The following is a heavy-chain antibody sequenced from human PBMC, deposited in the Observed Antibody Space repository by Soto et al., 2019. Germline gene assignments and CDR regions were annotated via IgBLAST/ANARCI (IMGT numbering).Heavy chain of an antibody. Sequence: QVQLVQSGAEVKKPGASVKVSCKVSGYTLTELSMHWVRQAPGKGLEWMGGFDPEDGETIYAQKFQGRVTMTEDTSTDTAYMELSSLRSEDTAVYYCGTSTKLALTIPVVYYYGMDVGGQGTTVTVSS. V-gene: IGHV1-24*01. J-gene: IGHJ6*02. CDR1: GYTLTELS. CDR3: GTSTKLALTIPVVYYYGMDV. D-gene: IGHD2-2*02. CDR2: FDPEDGET.